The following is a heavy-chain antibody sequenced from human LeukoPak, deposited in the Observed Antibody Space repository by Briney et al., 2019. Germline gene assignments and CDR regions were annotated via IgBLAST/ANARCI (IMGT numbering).Heavy chain of an antibody. J-gene: IGHJ4*02. D-gene: IGHD4-23*01. CDR1: AFTVTCCW. CDR2: IKQDGREK. V-gene: IGHV3-7*01. CDR3: ARVPGVTRYFDS. Sequence: GRSLRLSCAASAFTVTCCWMSSVRQPPGNGLESVASIKQDGREKFYADSVKGRFTISRDNAKNSLYLQVNILRAEDTAVYYCARVPGVTRYFDSWGQGILVTVSS.